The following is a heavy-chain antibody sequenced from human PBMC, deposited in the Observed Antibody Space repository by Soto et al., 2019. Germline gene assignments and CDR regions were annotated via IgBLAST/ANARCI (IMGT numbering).Heavy chain of an antibody. CDR3: AVAIDY. J-gene: IGHJ4*02. CDR2: ISYDGSNK. Sequence: GGSLRLSCAASGFTFSSYAMHWVRQAPGKGLEWVAVISYDGSNKYYADSVKGRFTISRDNSKNTLYLQMNSLRAEDTAVYYCAVAIDYWGQGTLVTVSS. D-gene: IGHD5-12*01. CDR1: GFTFSSYA. V-gene: IGHV3-30-3*01.